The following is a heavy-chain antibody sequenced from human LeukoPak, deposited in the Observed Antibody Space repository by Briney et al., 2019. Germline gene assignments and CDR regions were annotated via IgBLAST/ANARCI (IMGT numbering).Heavy chain of an antibody. Sequence: GGSLRLSCAAPGFIFSDYYMGWVRQAPGKGLEWVANIKQDGSEKYYVDSVKGRFTISRDNAKNSLYLQMNSLRAEDTAVYYCASGEGGDISFDPSGQGTLVTVSS. J-gene: IGHJ5*02. V-gene: IGHV3-7*01. CDR1: GFIFSDYY. CDR2: IKQDGSEK. CDR3: ASGEGGDISFDP. D-gene: IGHD5-12*01.